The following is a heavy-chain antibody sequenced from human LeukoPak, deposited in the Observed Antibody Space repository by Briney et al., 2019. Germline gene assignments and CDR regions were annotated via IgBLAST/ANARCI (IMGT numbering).Heavy chain of an antibody. CDR3: AKGRALEVVAAFNY. CDR2: ISGSGANT. J-gene: IGHJ4*02. V-gene: IGHV3-23*01. D-gene: IGHD2-15*01. Sequence: GGSLRLSCAASGFTFSSYAMGWVRQAPGKGLEWVSAISGSGANTHYADSVKGRFTISRDNSKNTLSLQMNTLRTDDTAVYYCAKGRALEVVAAFNYWGQGTLVTVSS. CDR1: GFTFSSYA.